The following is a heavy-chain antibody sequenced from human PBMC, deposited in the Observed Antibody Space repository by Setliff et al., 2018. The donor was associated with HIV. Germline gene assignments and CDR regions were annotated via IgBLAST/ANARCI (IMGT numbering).Heavy chain of an antibody. J-gene: IGHJ3*02. Sequence: SETLSLTCTVSGDSINSGDSYWTWIRHHPGKGLEWIGYICYSGSTNYNPSLKSRVIISVDSSKNQFFLKLTSVTAADTAMYYCARVSQDLLGAFDIWGQGTMVTVSS. CDR1: GDSINSGDSY. V-gene: IGHV4-31*03. CDR3: ARVSQDLLGAFDI. D-gene: IGHD7-27*01. CDR2: ICYSGST.